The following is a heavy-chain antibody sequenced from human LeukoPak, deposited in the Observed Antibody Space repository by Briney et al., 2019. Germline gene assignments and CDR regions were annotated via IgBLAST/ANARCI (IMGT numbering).Heavy chain of an antibody. D-gene: IGHD6-13*01. Sequence: GGSLRLSCAASGFTFSNYWMNWVRQAPGKGLEWVANIKQDGSEKYYVDSVKGRFTISRDSAKKSLYLQMNSLRAEDTAVYYCARDRGSWNYYGMDVWGQGTTVTVSS. V-gene: IGHV3-7*01. CDR2: IKQDGSEK. J-gene: IGHJ6*02. CDR1: GFTFSNYW. CDR3: ARDRGSWNYYGMDV.